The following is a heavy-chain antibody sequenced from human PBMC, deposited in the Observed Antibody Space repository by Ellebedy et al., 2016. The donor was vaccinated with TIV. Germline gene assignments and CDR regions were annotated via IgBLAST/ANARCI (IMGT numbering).Heavy chain of an antibody. Sequence: SETLSLTCTVSGGSISSYYWSWIRQPPGKGLEWIGYIYYSGSTNYNPSLKSRATISIDTSKNQFSLKLSSVTAADTAVYYCARSNNWTGHLDYWGQGILVTVSS. D-gene: IGHD2/OR15-2a*01. J-gene: IGHJ4*02. V-gene: IGHV4-59*12. CDR3: ARSNNWTGHLDY. CDR2: IYYSGST. CDR1: GGSISSYY.